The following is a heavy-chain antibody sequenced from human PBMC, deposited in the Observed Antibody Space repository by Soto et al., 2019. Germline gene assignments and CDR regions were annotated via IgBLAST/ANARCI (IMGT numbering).Heavy chain of an antibody. CDR2: IYYSGST. Sequence: SETLSLTCTVSGGSISSYYWSWIRQPPGKGLEWIGYIYYSGSTNYNPSLKSRVTISVDTSKNQFSLKLSSVTAADTAVYYCARSYWLLYYYYMDVWGKGTTVTVSS. D-gene: IGHD3-9*01. CDR3: ARSYWLLYYYYMDV. J-gene: IGHJ6*03. CDR1: GGSISSYY. V-gene: IGHV4-59*08.